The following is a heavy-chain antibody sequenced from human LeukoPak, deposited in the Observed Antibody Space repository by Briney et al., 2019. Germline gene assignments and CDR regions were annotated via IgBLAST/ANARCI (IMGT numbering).Heavy chain of an antibody. CDR3: VRDQGGAVSY. D-gene: IGHD3-16*01. V-gene: IGHV3-48*03. CDR1: GFTFSSYE. Sequence: GGSLRLSCAASGFTFSSYEMNWVRQAPGKGLEWVSYISSSGSTIYYADSVKGRFIISRDNAKNSLFLQMNSLRAEDTAVYYCVRDQGGAVSYWGQGTLVTVSS. J-gene: IGHJ4*02. CDR2: ISSSGSTI.